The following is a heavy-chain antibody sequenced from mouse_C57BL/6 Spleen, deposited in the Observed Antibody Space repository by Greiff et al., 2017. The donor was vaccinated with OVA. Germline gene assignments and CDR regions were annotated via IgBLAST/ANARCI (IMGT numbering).Heavy chain of an antibody. V-gene: IGHV5-9*01. CDR2: ISGGGGNT. Sequence: DVMLVESGGGLVKPGGSLKLSCAASGFTFSSYTMSWVRQTPEKRLEWVATISGGGGNTYYPDSVKGRFTISRDNAKNTLYLQMSSLRSEDTALYYCARAPGAWFAYWGQGTLVTVSA. CDR1: GFTFSSYT. J-gene: IGHJ3*01. CDR3: ARAPGAWFAY.